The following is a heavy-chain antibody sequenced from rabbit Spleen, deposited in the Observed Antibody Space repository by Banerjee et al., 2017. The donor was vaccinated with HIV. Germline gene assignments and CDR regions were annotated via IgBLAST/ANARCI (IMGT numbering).Heavy chain of an antibody. CDR1: GFSFSGVSW. J-gene: IGHJ4*01. CDR3: ARDFDL. V-gene: IGHV1S40*01. Sequence: QSLEESGGDLVKPGASLTLPCTASGFSFSGVSWIYWVRQAPGKGLEWIGYIYSGTTGTRDYASWAKGRFTISKTSSTTVTLQMTSLTAADTATYFCARDFDLWGQGTLVTVS. CDR2: IYSGTTGTR.